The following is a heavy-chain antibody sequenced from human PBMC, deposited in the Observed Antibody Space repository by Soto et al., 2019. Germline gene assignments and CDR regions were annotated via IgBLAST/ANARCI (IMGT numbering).Heavy chain of an antibody. Sequence: QVQLVQSGAEVKKAGASVKVSCKASGYTFRNYTIHWVRQAPGQRLEWMGWINADTDNTKYSQKFQGRVTITRDTSASTAFMELSSLRSEDTAVYYCARSCSGGSCYVFDYWGQGSLVTVSS. CDR3: ARSCSGGSCYVFDY. CDR1: GYTFRNYT. J-gene: IGHJ4*02. CDR2: INADTDNT. V-gene: IGHV1-3*01. D-gene: IGHD2-15*01.